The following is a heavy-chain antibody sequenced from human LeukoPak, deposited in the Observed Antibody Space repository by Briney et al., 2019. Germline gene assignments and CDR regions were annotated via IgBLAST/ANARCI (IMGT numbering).Heavy chain of an antibody. Sequence: GGSLRLSCAASGFPFSSYAMSWVRQAPGKGLEWVSGISGSGGSTYYADSVKGRFTISRDNSKNTLYLQMNSLRAEDTAIYYCAKHYGATSTWFDPWGLGTLVTVSS. CDR3: AKHYGATSTWFDP. J-gene: IGHJ5*02. D-gene: IGHD4/OR15-4a*01. CDR2: ISGSGGST. CDR1: GFPFSSYA. V-gene: IGHV3-23*01.